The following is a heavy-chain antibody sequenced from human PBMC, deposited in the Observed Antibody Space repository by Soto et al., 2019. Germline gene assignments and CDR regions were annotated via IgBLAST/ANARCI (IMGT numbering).Heavy chain of an antibody. D-gene: IGHD6-13*01. V-gene: IGHV3-30*18. J-gene: IGHJ4*02. Sequence: GGSLRLSCAASGFTFSNYGMHWVRQAPGKGLEWVAVVSYDGSTKYYADSVKGRFTISRDNSKNTLYLQMNSLRAEDTAVYYCAKDREAAAGTFDYWGQGTLVTVSS. CDR3: AKDREAAAGTFDY. CDR2: VSYDGSTK. CDR1: GFTFSNYG.